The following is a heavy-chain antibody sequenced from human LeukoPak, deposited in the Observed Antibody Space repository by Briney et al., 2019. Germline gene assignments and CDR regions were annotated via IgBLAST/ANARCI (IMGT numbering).Heavy chain of an antibody. D-gene: IGHD1-26*01. CDR3: ARVKVGALSFDY. CDR2: IYSGGST. J-gene: IGHJ4*02. Sequence: GGSLRLSCAASGFTVSSNYMSWVRQAPGKGLEWVSVIYSGGSTYYADSVKGRFTTSRDNSKNTLYLQMNSLRAEDTAVYYCARVKVGALSFDYWGQGTLVTVSS. CDR1: GFTVSSNY. V-gene: IGHV3-53*01.